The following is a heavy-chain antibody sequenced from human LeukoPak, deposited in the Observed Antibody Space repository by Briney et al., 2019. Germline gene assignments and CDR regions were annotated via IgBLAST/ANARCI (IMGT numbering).Heavy chain of an antibody. CDR1: GFTFSSYA. D-gene: IGHD3-22*01. CDR2: ISVSGGSP. Sequence: GGSLRFSCAASGFTFSSYAMMWVRQAPGKGLDWVSTISVSGGSPNYADSVKGRFTISRDNSKNTLYLQMNSLRAEDTAVYYCARDSSGYPGFWGQGTLVTVSS. CDR3: ARDSSGYPGF. J-gene: IGHJ4*02. V-gene: IGHV3-23*01.